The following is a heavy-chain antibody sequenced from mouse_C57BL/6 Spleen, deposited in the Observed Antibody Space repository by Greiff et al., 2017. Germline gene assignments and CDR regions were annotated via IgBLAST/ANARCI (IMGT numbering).Heavy chain of an antibody. V-gene: IGHV5-17*01. CDR3: AGDDGYIDD. J-gene: IGHJ2*01. CDR1: GFTFSDYG. CDR2: ISSGNSTI. Sequence: EVQLVESGGGLVKPGGSLKLSCAASGFTFSDYGMHWVRQAPEKGLEWVAYISSGNSTIYYADTVKGRFTISRDNAKNTLCLHMTSLRSEDTAMYYCAGDDGYIDDWGQGTTLTVSS. D-gene: IGHD2-3*01.